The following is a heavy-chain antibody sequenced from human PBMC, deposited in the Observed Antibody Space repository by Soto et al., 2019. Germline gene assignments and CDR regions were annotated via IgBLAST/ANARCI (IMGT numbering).Heavy chain of an antibody. CDR3: ARGTGVLLSFISD. J-gene: IGHJ3*01. CDR1: GGTFSSYT. Sequence: SVKVSCKASGGTFSSYTISWVRQAPGQGLEWMGRIIPILGIANYAQKVQGRVTITADKSTSTAYMELSSLRSEDTAVYYCARGTGVLLSFISDWGQGTMVNVAS. D-gene: IGHD3-10*01. V-gene: IGHV1-69*02. CDR2: IIPILGIA.